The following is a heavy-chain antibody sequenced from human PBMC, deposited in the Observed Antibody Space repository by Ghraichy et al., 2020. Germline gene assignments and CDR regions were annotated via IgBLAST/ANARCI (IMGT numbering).Heavy chain of an antibody. V-gene: IGHV3-23*01. Sequence: GGSLRLSCAASGFTLSNYAMSWVRQAPGKGLECVSSISGSGISTYYADSVKGRFTISRDNSKNTLYLQMNSLRSEDTAVYYCAKVHSSGWYQVKSGPFDYWGQGILATVFS. D-gene: IGHD6-19*01. CDR2: ISGSGIST. CDR3: AKVHSSGWYQVKSGPFDY. J-gene: IGHJ4*02. CDR1: GFTLSNYA.